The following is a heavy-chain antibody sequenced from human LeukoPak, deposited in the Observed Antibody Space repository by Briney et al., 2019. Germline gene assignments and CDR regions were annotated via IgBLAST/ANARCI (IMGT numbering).Heavy chain of an antibody. V-gene: IGHV1-69*05. Sequence: GASVKVSCKASGYTFTGYYMHWVRQAPGQGLEWMGGIIPIFGTANYAQKFQGRVTITTDESTSTAYMELSSLRSEDTAVYYCASRGESTTSLEAFDYWGQGTLVTVSS. CDR3: ASRGESTTSLEAFDY. CDR2: IIPIFGTA. D-gene: IGHD3-10*01. CDR1: GYTFTGYY. J-gene: IGHJ4*02.